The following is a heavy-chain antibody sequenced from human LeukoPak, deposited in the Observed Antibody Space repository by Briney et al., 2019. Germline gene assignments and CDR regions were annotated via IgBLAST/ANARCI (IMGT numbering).Heavy chain of an antibody. CDR3: AKGGRWLQFYYFDY. CDR1: EFTFSNYN. CDR2: ISSSNNYI. D-gene: IGHD5-24*01. J-gene: IGHJ4*02. V-gene: IGHV3-21*04. Sequence: GGSLRLSCAASEFTFSNYNMNWVRQAPGKGLEWVSSISSSNNYIYYADSVKGRFTISRDNAKNSLYLQMNSLRPEDTAVYYCAKGGRWLQFYYFDYWGQGTLVTVSS.